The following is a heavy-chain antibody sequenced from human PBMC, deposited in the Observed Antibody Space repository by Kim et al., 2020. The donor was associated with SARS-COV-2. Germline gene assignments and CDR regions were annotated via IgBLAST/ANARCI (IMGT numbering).Heavy chain of an antibody. CDR3: AGALEGGGRGVFHY. J-gene: IGHJ4*02. D-gene: IGHD3-16*01. Sequence: GGSLRLSCAGSGFNVSTRYMSWVRQAPGKGLEWVSVVYSGGSRYFADSVMGRFIISRDSSKNTGFLQMNRLTAEDTAMYYCAGALEGGGRGVFHYWGQGTLVTVSS. CDR1: GFNVSTRY. CDR2: VYSGGSR. V-gene: IGHV3-53*01.